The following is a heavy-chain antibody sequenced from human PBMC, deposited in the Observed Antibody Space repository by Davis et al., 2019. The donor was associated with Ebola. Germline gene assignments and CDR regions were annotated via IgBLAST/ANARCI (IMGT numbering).Heavy chain of an antibody. CDR2: INTEGSSI. V-gene: IGHV3-74*01. D-gene: IGHD3-10*01. Sequence: GESLKISCGASGFTFNSYAMSWVRQAPGKGLVWVARINTEGSSISYADSVKGRFTISRDNAKNTVYLQMKSLGVEDTAVFYCARDRSGSTYNGMDVWGQGTTVTVSS. J-gene: IGHJ6*02. CDR3: ARDRSGSTYNGMDV. CDR1: GFTFNSYA.